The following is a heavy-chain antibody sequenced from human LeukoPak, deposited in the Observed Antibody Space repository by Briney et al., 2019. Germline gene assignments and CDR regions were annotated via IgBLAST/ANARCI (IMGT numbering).Heavy chain of an antibody. D-gene: IGHD1-26*01. CDR2: INPRGGST. Sequence: ASVKVSCKASGYTFTSYYMHWVRQAPGQGLEWMGIINPRGGSTSYAQKFQGRVTMTRDMSTSTVYMELSSLRSEDTALYYCALISGSYGGGSYYYMDVWGKGTTVTVSS. J-gene: IGHJ6*03. CDR3: ALISGSYGGGSYYYMDV. V-gene: IGHV1-46*01. CDR1: GYTFTSYY.